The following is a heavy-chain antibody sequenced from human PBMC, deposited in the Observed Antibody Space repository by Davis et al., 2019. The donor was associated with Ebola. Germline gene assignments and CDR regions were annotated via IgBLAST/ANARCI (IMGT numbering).Heavy chain of an antibody. Sequence: PGGSLRLSCAASGFTFTDYYMGWIRQAPGKGLEWVSHIGPTGSNTNYVHSARGRSSISRDNTKNSLYLEMNSLRADDTAVYYCARDPDIVVVEASMGDAFDIWGQGTMVTVSS. V-gene: IGHV3-11*01. CDR1: GFTFTDYY. CDR3: ARDPDIVVVEASMGDAFDI. D-gene: IGHD2-15*01. CDR2: IGPTGSNT. J-gene: IGHJ3*02.